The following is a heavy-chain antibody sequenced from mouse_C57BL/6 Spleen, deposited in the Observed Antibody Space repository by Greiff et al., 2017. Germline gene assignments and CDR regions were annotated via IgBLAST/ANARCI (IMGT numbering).Heavy chain of an antibody. CDR3: ALRRGAMDY. Sequence: VHVKQSGPELVKPGASVKIPCKASGYTFTDYNMDWVKQSHGKSLEWIGDINPNNGGTIYNQKFKGKATLTVDKSSSTAYMELRSLTSEDTAVYYCALRRGAMDYWGQGTSVTVSS. V-gene: IGHV1-18*01. CDR1: GYTFTDYN. J-gene: IGHJ4*01. D-gene: IGHD2-12*01. CDR2: INPNNGGT.